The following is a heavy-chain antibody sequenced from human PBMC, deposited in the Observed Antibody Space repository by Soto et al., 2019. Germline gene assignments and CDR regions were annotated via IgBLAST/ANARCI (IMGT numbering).Heavy chain of an antibody. CDR3: AKGTLPGDF. Sequence: QVQVVESGGGVVQPGMSLRLSCAASGFPFSAYGMHWVRQAPGKGLEWVAVTSYDESTKYYVDSVKGRFPISRDNSKNTPYLQMKSLSPEDTAVYYCAKGTLPGDFWGQGTPVTVSS. V-gene: IGHV3-30*18. J-gene: IGHJ4*02. CDR2: TSYDESTK. CDR1: GFPFSAYG.